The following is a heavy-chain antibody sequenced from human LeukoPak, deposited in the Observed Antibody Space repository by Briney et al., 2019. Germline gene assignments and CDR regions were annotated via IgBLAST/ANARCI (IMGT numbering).Heavy chain of an antibody. Sequence: GGSLRLSCTASGFTVSNNYMGWVRQAPAKGLEWVSVIYSVGSTYYADSVRGRFTISRDNSKNTLYLQMNTLRVEDTAVYYCAGSLAYCGGDCRLGDYWGQGTLVTVSS. J-gene: IGHJ4*02. CDR1: GFTVSNNY. CDR2: IYSVGST. D-gene: IGHD2-21*02. V-gene: IGHV3-66*01. CDR3: AGSLAYCGGDCRLGDY.